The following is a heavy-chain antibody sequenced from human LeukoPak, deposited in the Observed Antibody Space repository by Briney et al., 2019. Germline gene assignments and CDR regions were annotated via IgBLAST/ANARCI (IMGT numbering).Heavy chain of an antibody. D-gene: IGHD3-22*01. V-gene: IGHV3-33*01. Sequence: GGSLRLSCTASGFTCSDFGMHWVHQPPGKGLEWVAIIWYDGSNKTYEDSVKGRFTISRDNSKNTLYLQMNSLRAEDTAVYYCARDLLLDSSGFEAGDWGQGTLVTVSS. CDR3: ARDLLLDSSGFEAGD. CDR2: IWYDGSNK. CDR1: GFTCSDFG. J-gene: IGHJ4*02.